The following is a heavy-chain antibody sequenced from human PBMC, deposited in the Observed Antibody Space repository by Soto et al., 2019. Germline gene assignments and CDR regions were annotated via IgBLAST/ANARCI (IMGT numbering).Heavy chain of an antibody. Sequence: SETLSLTCAVYGGSFSGYYWSWIRQPPGKGLEWIGEINHSGSTNYNPSLKSRVTISVDTSKNQFSLKLSSVTAADTAVYYCARFDYYYDSRGLDYWGQGTLVTVSS. J-gene: IGHJ4*02. CDR3: ARFDYYYDSRGLDY. CDR1: GGSFSGYY. CDR2: INHSGST. V-gene: IGHV4-34*01. D-gene: IGHD3-22*01.